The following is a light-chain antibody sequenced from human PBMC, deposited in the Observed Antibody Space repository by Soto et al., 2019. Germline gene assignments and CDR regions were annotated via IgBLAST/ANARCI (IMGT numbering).Light chain of an antibody. V-gene: IGKV3-11*01. CDR3: QQRSKWPLT. CDR1: QSVDNY. J-gene: IGKJ4*01. CDR2: DAS. Sequence: EIVLTQSPATLSLSPGERATLSCRASQSVDNYLAWYQQKPGQAPRLLIYDASNRATGIPARFSGSGSGTDVSLTISSLEPEDLAVYYCQQRSKWPLTFGGGTKVEIK.